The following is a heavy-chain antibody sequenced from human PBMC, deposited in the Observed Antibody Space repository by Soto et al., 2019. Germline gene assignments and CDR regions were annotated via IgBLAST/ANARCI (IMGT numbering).Heavy chain of an antibody. CDR3: AHTWGLPFDY. D-gene: IGHD3-16*01. Sequence: QITLKESGPTLVKPTQTLTLTCTYSGFSLRTTGVGVGWIRQPPGKALEWLGIFYWDDDKRYSPSLKNSLTLTNDISKSQVVLTLTNMDPVDTATYYCAHTWGLPFDYWGQGTLVIVSS. CDR1: GFSLRTTGVG. CDR2: FYWDDDK. V-gene: IGHV2-5*02. J-gene: IGHJ4*02.